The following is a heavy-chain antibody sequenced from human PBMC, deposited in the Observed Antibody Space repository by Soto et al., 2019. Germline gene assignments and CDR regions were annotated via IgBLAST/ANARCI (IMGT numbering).Heavy chain of an antibody. V-gene: IGHV3-48*03. D-gene: IGHD2-21*02. J-gene: IGHJ4*02. CDR1: RFTFSTYE. CDR3: ARIGTVLTPDDS. Sequence: EGSLRLSCVGSRFTFSTYEMQWVRQAPGKGLEWVSYISSEGSTIFYGESVKGRFIVSRDNDRSSLYLQMNSLRVEDSGVYYCARIGTVLTPDDSWGQGTLVTVSS. CDR2: ISSEGSTI.